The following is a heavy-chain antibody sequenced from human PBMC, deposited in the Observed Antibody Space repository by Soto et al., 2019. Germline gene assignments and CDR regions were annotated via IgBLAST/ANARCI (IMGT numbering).Heavy chain of an antibody. V-gene: IGHV4-39*01. CDR3: ARQRVIAAAGNFFDY. CDR1: GGSISSSSYY. Sequence: LSLTCTVSGGSISSSSYYWGWIRQPPGKGLEWIGSIYYSGSTYYNPSLKSRVTISVDTSKNQFSLKLSSVTAADTAVYYCARQRVIAAAGNFFDYWGQGTLVTVS. D-gene: IGHD6-13*01. CDR2: IYYSGST. J-gene: IGHJ4*02.